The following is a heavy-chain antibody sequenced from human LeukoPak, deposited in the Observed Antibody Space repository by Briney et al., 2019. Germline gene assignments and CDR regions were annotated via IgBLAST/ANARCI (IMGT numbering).Heavy chain of an antibody. CDR2: IYYSGST. CDR1: GGSISSGGYY. V-gene: IGHV4-31*03. J-gene: IGHJ4*02. Sequence: PSQTLSLTCTVSGGSISSGGYYWSWIRQHPGKGLEWIGYIYYSGSTYYNPSLKSRVTISVDTSKNQFSLKLSSVTAADTAVYYCARSSSSDPVDYWGQGTLVTVSS. CDR3: ARSSSSDPVDY. D-gene: IGHD6-6*01.